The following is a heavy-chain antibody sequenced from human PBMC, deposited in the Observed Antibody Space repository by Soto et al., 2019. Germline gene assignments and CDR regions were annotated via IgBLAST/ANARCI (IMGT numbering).Heavy chain of an antibody. J-gene: IGHJ4*02. CDR3: AGFFDEWQQLGTHDFDF. Sequence: GASLKISCKGSGYSFTSYWIGWVRQKPGKDPEWMGILYPGDSYTRYSPSFQGQVTIPADKSICTAYLQWRSLKASDTAMYFCAGFFDEWQQLGTHDFDFWVQGTLVTVS. V-gene: IGHV5-51*01. D-gene: IGHD6-13*01. CDR1: GYSFTSYW. CDR2: LYPGDSYT.